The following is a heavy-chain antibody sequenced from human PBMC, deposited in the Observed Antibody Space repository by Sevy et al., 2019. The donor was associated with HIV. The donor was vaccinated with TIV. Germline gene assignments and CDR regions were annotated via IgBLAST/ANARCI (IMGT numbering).Heavy chain of an antibody. D-gene: IGHD3-10*01. Sequence: GGSLRLSCAASGFTFSNAWMSWVRQAPGKGLEWVGRIRSKTYGGTSDYAAPVKGRFTISRDDSKTMLYLQMNSLKTEDTAVYYCDTHSVLVGFGELSYGMDVWGQGTTVTVSS. CDR2: IRSKTYGGTS. V-gene: IGHV3-15*01. J-gene: IGHJ6*02. CDR3: DTHSVLVGFGELSYGMDV. CDR1: GFTFSNAW.